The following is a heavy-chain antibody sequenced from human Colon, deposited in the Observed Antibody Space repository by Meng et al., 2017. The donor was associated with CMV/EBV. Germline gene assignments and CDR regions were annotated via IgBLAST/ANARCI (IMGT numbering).Heavy chain of an antibody. D-gene: IGHD3-10*01. CDR2: VYISGNT. V-gene: IGHV4-4*07. CDR3: ARDSNLSGLAY. Sequence: QVQRREPGPGLVKPSETLSLPCTVSGASITSYYWSWIRQPAGKGLEWIGRVYISGNTNYNPSLKSRVTMSIDTSKNQLSLNIRSVTAADTAVYYCARDSNLSGLAYWGQGTLVTVSS. CDR1: GASITSYY. J-gene: IGHJ4*02.